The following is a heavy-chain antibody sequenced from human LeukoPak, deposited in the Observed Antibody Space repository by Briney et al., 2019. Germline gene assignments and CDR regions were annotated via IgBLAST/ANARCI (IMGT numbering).Heavy chain of an antibody. V-gene: IGHV4-59*01. CDR1: GGSISSYY. J-gene: IGHJ3*02. Sequence: SETLSLTCTFSGGSISSYYWSWIRQPPGKGLEWIGCIYYRGTTNYNPSLKSRVTISVDTSKNQFSLKLSSVTAADTAVYYCARIRVNAFDIWGQGTMVTVSS. CDR3: ARIRVNAFDI. D-gene: IGHD3-10*01. CDR2: IYYRGTT.